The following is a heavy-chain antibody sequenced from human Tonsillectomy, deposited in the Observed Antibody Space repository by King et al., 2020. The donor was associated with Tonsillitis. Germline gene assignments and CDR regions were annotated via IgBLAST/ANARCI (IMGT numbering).Heavy chain of an antibody. CDR1: GFTFSSYG. Sequence: VQLVESGGGVVQPGRSLRLSCAASGFTFSSYGMHWVRQAPGKGLDWVAATSYDGSNKYYADSVKGRFTISRDNSKNTLDLQMNSLRLEDTAVYYCARDRDVLMVFPSGVFAYWGQGTLVTVSS. D-gene: IGHD2-8*01. J-gene: IGHJ4*02. V-gene: IGHV3-30*03. CDR3: ARDRDVLMVFPSGVFAY. CDR2: TSYDGSNK.